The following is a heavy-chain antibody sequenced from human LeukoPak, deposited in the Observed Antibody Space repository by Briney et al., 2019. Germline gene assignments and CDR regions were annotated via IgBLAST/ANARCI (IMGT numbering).Heavy chain of an antibody. J-gene: IGHJ4*02. Sequence: QPGGSLRLSCAASGFTFSSYWMHWVRQVPGKGLVWVSRINSDASSTNYADSVKGRFTISRDNAKNTLYLQMNSLSAEDTAVYYCTRVRGYDFDFWGQGTLVTVSS. V-gene: IGHV3-74*01. CDR1: GFTFSSYW. CDR2: INSDASST. D-gene: IGHD5-12*01. CDR3: TRVRGYDFDF.